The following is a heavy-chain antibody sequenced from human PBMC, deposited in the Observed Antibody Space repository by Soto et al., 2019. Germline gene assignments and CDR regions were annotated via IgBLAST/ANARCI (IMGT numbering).Heavy chain of an antibody. CDR1: GVTFSSYA. CDR3: ARGPGYYFDY. V-gene: IGHV3-64*01. Sequence: PGGPLGLACAASGVTFSSYAMHWVPQAPGEGLEYVSAISSNGGSTYYANSVKGRFTISRDKSKNTLYLQMGSLRAEDMAVYYCARGPGYYFDYWGQGTLVTVSS. J-gene: IGHJ4*02. CDR2: ISSNGGST.